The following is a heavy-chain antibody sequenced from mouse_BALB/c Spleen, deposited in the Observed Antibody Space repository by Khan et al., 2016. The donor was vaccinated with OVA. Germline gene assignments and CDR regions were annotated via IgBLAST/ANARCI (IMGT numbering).Heavy chain of an antibody. V-gene: IGHV1-20*02. CDR1: GYSFTGYF. CDR2: INPHIGET. D-gene: IGHD1-1*01. CDR3: TRNYRSDVDY. Sequence: VQLKESGPELVRPGASVKISCKASGYSFTGYFMNWVMQSPGKSLEWIGRINPHIGETFYNQRFQDKATLTVDESSSQAHMELRSLASEESAVYYCTRNYRSDVDYWGQGTTLTVAS. J-gene: IGHJ2*01.